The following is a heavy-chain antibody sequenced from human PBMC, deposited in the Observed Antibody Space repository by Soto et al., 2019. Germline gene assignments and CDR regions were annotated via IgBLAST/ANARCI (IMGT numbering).Heavy chain of an antibody. Sequence: SETLSLTCTVSGGSISSYYWSWIRQPPGKGLEWIGYIYYSGSTNYNPSLKSRVTISVDTSKNQFSLKLGSVTAADTAVYYCARGDTAMVYSYYFAYWGQGTLVTVSS. CDR3: ARGDTAMVYSYYFAY. CDR1: GGSISSYY. D-gene: IGHD5-18*01. V-gene: IGHV4-59*01. J-gene: IGHJ4*02. CDR2: IYYSGST.